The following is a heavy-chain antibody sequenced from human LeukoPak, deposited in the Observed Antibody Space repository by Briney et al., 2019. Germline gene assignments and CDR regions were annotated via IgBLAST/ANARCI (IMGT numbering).Heavy chain of an antibody. V-gene: IGHV4-59*08. D-gene: IGHD6-13*01. CDR1: GGSISSYY. Sequence: SETLSLTCTVSGGSISSYYWSWIRQPPGKGLEWIGYIYYSGSTNYNPSLKSRVTISVDTSKNQFSLELSSVTAADTAVYYCARHGYSSSSFDYWGQGTLVTVSS. CDR3: ARHGYSSSSFDY. J-gene: IGHJ4*02. CDR2: IYYSGST.